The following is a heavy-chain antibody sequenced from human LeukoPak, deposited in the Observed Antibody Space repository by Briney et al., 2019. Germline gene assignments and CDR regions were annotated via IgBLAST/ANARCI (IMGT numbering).Heavy chain of an antibody. J-gene: IGHJ4*02. CDR1: GFTVSSNY. CDR3: ARSNPRPSSGWYGVY. Sequence: GGSLRLSCAASGFTVSSNYMSWIRQAPGKGLEWVSVIYSGGSTYYADSVKGRFTISRDNSKNTLYLQMNSLRAEDTAVYYCARSNPRPSSGWYGVYWGQGTLVTVSS. D-gene: IGHD6-19*01. CDR2: IYSGGST. V-gene: IGHV3-66*02.